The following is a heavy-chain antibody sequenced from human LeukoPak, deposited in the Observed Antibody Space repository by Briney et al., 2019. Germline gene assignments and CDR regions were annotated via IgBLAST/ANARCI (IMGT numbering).Heavy chain of an antibody. D-gene: IGHD1-26*01. CDR3: ATTTLRYSGSYWSGWYFDL. CDR2: FDPEDGET. J-gene: IGHJ2*01. V-gene: IGHV1-24*01. CDR1: GYTLTELS. Sequence: ASVKVSCKVSGYTLTELSMHWVRQAPGKGLEGMGGFDPEDGETIYAQKFQGRVTMTEDTSTDTAYMELSSLRSEDTAVYYCATTTLRYSGSYWSGWYFDLWGRGTLVTVSS.